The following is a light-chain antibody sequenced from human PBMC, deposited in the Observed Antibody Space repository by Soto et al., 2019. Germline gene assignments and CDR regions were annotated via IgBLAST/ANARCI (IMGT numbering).Light chain of an antibody. V-gene: IGKV1-5*03. CDR1: QSIGSW. CDR3: QQYLIYPLT. Sequence: DIQMTQSPSTLSASVGDRVTITCRASQSIGSWLAWYQQKPGKAPKLLIYKASILESGVPSRFSGSGSGTEFTLTISSLQPDDFATFYCQQYLIYPLTFGGGTKVDIK. CDR2: KAS. J-gene: IGKJ4*01.